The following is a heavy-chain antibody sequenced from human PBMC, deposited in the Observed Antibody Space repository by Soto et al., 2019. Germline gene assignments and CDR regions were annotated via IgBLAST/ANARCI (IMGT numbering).Heavy chain of an antibody. CDR2: INRDGSEK. J-gene: IGHJ4*02. Sequence: PGGSLRLSCAASGFNFRGDWMTWVRQAPGKGLQWVANINRDGSEKNYMDSVKGRFTISRDNAKNSLYLQMNSLRVEDTAVYYCARTKVAPHDWGQGTLVTVSS. CDR3: ARTKVAPHD. D-gene: IGHD5-12*01. V-gene: IGHV3-7*01. CDR1: GFNFRGDW.